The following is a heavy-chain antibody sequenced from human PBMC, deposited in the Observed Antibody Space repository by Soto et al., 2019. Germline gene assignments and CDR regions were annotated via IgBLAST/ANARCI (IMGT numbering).Heavy chain of an antibody. V-gene: IGHV3-13*01. CDR3: ARGASYYDILTGYLMTNWFDP. D-gene: IGHD3-9*01. CDR1: GFTFSSYD. Sequence: GGSLRLSCAASGFTFSSYDMHWVRQATGKGLEWVSAIGTAGDTYYPGSVKGRFTISRENAKNSLYLQMNSLRAGDTAVYYCARGASYYDILTGYLMTNWFDPWGQGTLVTVSS. CDR2: IGTAGDT. J-gene: IGHJ5*02.